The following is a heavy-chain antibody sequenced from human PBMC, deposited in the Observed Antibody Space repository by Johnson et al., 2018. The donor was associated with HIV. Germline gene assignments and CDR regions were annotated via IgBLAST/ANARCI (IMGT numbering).Heavy chain of an antibody. V-gene: IGHV3-30*02. J-gene: IGHJ3*02. D-gene: IGHD6-19*01. CDR3: ARASHSSGWYGRLGDAFDI. CDR2: IRYGSNK. Sequence: QMQLVESGGGVVQPGGSLRLSCAASGFTFSSYGMHWVRQAPGKGLEWVAFIRYGSNKYYADSVKGRFTISRDNSKNSLYLQMNSLRPEDTAVYYCARASHSSGWYGRLGDAFDIWGQGTMVTVSS. CDR1: GFTFSSYG.